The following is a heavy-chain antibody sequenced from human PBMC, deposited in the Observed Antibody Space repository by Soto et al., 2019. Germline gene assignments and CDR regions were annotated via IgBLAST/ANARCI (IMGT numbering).Heavy chain of an antibody. CDR2: INHSGST. J-gene: IGHJ4*02. CDR1: GGSFSGYY. D-gene: IGHD7-27*01. V-gene: IGHV4-34*01. CDR3: ARRGTGVNYFYY. Sequence: QVQLQQWGAGLLKPSETLSLTCAVYGGSFSGYYWSWIRQPPGKGLEWIGEINHSGSTNYNPSLKSRVTISVDTSKNQFSLKLSSVTAADTAVYYCARRGTGVNYFYYWGQGTLVTVSS.